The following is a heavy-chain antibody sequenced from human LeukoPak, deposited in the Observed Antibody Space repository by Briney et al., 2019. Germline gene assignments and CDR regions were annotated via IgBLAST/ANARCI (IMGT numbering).Heavy chain of an antibody. J-gene: IGHJ6*03. V-gene: IGHV4-39*07. CDR3: ARGYCSGGSCYSYYYYNYMDV. CDR1: GGSISSSSYY. CDR2: IHYSGST. D-gene: IGHD2-15*01. Sequence: SETLSLTCTVSGGSISSSSYYWGWIRQPPGRGLEWIGSIHYSGSTNYNPSLKSRVTISVDTSKNQFSLKLSSVTAADTAVYYCARGYCSGGSCYSYYYYNYMDVWGKGTTVTVSS.